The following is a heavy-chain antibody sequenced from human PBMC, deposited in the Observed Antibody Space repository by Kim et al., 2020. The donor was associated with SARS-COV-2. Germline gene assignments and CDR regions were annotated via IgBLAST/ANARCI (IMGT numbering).Heavy chain of an antibody. D-gene: IGHD3-22*01. Sequence: SETLSLTCTVSGGSISSSSYYWGWIRQPPGKGLEWIGSIYYSGITYYNPSLKSPVTISVDTSKNQFSLRLSSVTAADTAVYCCARLYDSSGYYYSAFDYWGQRTRVPVPS. CDR1: GGSISSSSYY. CDR3: ARLYDSSGYYYSAFDY. CDR2: IYYSGIT. J-gene: IGHJ4*02. V-gene: IGHV4-39*01.